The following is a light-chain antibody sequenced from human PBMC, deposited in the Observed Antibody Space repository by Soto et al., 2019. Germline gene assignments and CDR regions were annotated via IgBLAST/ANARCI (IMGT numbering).Light chain of an antibody. CDR3: QHLDGHPRT. J-gene: IGKJ1*01. V-gene: IGKV1-9*01. CDR2: VAY. CDR1: QDISNY. Sequence: IQLTQSPSSLSASVGDRVTITCRASQDISNYLAWHQQKPGKAPRLLIYVAYTLQAGVPSRFSGSGSGTDFTLTISSLQPEDFATYYCQHLDGHPRTFGQGTKVEIK.